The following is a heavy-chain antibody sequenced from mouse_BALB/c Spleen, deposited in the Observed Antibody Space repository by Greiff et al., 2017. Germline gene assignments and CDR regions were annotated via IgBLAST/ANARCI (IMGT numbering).Heavy chain of an antibody. V-gene: IGHV2-9*02. Sequence: VQLKESGPGLVAPSQSLSITCTVSGFSLTSYGVHWVRQPPGKGLEWLGVIWAGGSTNYNSALMSRLSISKDNSKSQVFLKMNSLQTDDTAMYYCASYDGYYDYAMDYWGQGTSVTVSS. D-gene: IGHD2-3*01. J-gene: IGHJ4*01. CDR2: IWAGGST. CDR3: ASYDGYYDYAMDY. CDR1: GFSLTSYG.